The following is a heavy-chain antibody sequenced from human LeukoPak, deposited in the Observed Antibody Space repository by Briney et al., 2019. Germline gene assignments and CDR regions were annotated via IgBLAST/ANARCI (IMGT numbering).Heavy chain of an antibody. D-gene: IGHD3-10*01. V-gene: IGHV3-74*03. CDR2: MNSDGSTI. CDR1: GFTFRTYV. Sequence: GGSLRLSCAASGFTFRTYVMHWVRQAPGKGLMWVSRMNSDGSTITYADSVKGRFTISRDNAKNTLYLQMNSLRGEDTAVYYCARYYGAGTYGFDIWGQGTMVIVSS. J-gene: IGHJ3*02. CDR3: ARYYGAGTYGFDI.